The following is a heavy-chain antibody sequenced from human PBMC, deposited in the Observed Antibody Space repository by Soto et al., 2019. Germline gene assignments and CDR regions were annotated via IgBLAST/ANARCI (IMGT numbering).Heavy chain of an antibody. CDR3: ARASGRYFDWAPLYYYYGMDV. Sequence: QVQLQESGPGLVKPSETLSLTCTVSGGSISSYYWSWIRQPAGKGLEWIGRIYTSGSTNYNPSLKSRVTMSVDTSKNQFSLKLSSVTAADTAVYYCARASGRYFDWAPLYYYYGMDVWGQGTTVTVSS. J-gene: IGHJ6*02. CDR2: IYTSGST. D-gene: IGHD3-9*01. CDR1: GGSISSYY. V-gene: IGHV4-4*07.